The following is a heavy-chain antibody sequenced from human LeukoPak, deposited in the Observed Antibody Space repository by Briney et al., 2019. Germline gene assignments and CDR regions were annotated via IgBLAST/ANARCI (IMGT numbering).Heavy chain of an antibody. J-gene: IGHJ3*02. CDR2: ISSSSATI. CDR3: ARIRGPYIDAFDI. V-gene: IGHV3-48*04. D-gene: IGHD4-11*01. CDR1: GFTVSSNY. Sequence: GGSLRLSCAASGFTVSSNYMSWVRQAPGKGLEWISYISSSSATIYYADSVKGRFTISRDNAKNSLYLQMNSLRAEDTAVYYCARIRGPYIDAFDIWGQGTMVTVSS.